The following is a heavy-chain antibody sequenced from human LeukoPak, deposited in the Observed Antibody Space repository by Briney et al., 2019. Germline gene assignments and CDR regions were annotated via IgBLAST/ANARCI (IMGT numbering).Heavy chain of an antibody. V-gene: IGHV4-31*03. D-gene: IGHD2-21*02. CDR3: AREVVVTEDYYYYGMDV. CDR2: VYYSGST. CDR1: GGSLSSGGYY. J-gene: IGHJ6*02. Sequence: SETLSLTCPVSGGSLSSGGYYWSWTRDHPGKGLEWIGYVYYSGSTYYNPSLKSRVTISVDTSKNQFSLKLSPVTAADTAVYYCAREVVVTEDYYYYGMDVWGQGTTVTVSS.